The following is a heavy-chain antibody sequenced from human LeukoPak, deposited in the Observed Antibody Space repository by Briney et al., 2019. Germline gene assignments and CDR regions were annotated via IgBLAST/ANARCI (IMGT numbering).Heavy chain of an antibody. J-gene: IGHJ4*02. Sequence: SQTLSLTCTVSGGSISSGSYYWSWIRQPAGKGLEWIGRIYTSGGTNYNPSLKSRVTISVDTSKNQFSLKLSSVTAADTAVYYCARGNGYYFDYWGQGTLVTVSS. V-gene: IGHV4-61*02. CDR3: ARGNGYYFDY. CDR2: IYTSGGT. CDR1: GGSISSGSYY.